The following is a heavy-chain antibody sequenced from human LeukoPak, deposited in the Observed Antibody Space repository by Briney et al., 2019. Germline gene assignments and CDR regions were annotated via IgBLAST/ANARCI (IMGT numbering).Heavy chain of an antibody. CDR1: GFTFSSYA. V-gene: IGHV3-23*01. J-gene: IGHJ4*02. Sequence: GGSLRLSCAASGFTFSSYAMSWVRQAPGKGLEWVSAISGSGGSTYYADSVKGRFTISRDNAKNSLYLQMNSLRAEDTAVYYCARGNGDYDFWGQGTLVTVSS. CDR3: ARGNGDYDF. CDR2: ISGSGGST. D-gene: IGHD4-17*01.